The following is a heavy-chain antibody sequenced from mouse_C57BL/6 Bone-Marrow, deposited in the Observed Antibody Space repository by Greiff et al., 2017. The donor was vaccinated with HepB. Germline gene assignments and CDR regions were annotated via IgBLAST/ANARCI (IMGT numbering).Heavy chain of an antibody. CDR1: EYEFPSHD. CDR3: ARHMVTTEAYAMDY. CDR2: INSDGGST. J-gene: IGHJ4*01. Sequence: EVKLQQSGGGLVQPGESLKLSCESNEYEFPSHDMSWVRKTPEKRLELVAAINSDGGSTYYPDTMERRFIISRDNTKKTLYLQMSSLRSEDTALYYCARHMVTTEAYAMDYWGQGTSVTVSS. D-gene: IGHD2-1*01. V-gene: IGHV5-2*01.